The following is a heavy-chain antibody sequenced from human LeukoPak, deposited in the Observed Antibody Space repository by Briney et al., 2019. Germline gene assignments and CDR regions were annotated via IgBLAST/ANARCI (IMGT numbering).Heavy chain of an antibody. CDR3: ARDSSCSSTSCYYYYYGMDV. V-gene: IGHV1-69*13. CDR2: IIPIFGTA. J-gene: IGHJ6*02. CDR1: GGTFSSYA. Sequence: SVKVSRKASGGTFSSYAISWVRQAPGQGLEWMGGIIPIFGTANYAQKFQGRVTITADESTSTAYMELSSLRSEDTAVYYCARDSSCSSTSCYYYYYGMDVWGQGTTVTVSS. D-gene: IGHD2-2*01.